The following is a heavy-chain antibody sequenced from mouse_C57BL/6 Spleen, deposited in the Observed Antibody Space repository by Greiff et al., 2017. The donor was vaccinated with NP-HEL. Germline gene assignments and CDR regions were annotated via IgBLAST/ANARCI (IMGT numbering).Heavy chain of an antibody. CDR3: AKEFSSKFPYAY. CDR2: IHPNSGST. Sequence: VQLQQPGAELVKPGASVKLSCKASGYTFTSYWMHWVKQRPGQGLEWIGMIHPNSGSTNYHEKFKSKATLTVDKSSSTAYMQLRSLTSEDSAVDYFAKEFSSKFPYAYWGQGTLVTVSA. D-gene: IGHD2-10*02. V-gene: IGHV1-64*01. J-gene: IGHJ3*01. CDR1: GYTFTSYW.